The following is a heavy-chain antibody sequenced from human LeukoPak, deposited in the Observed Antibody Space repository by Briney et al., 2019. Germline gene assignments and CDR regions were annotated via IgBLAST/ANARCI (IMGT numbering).Heavy chain of an antibody. Sequence: PGGSLRLSCAASGFIFSNAWMNWVRQAPGKGLEWVSYISSSGSTKYYADSVKGRFTTSRDNARNSLYLQMNSLRAEDTAVYFCARGGLSIMGYWGQGTLVTVSS. D-gene: IGHD2/OR15-2a*01. CDR3: ARGGLSIMGY. CDR2: ISSSGSTK. CDR1: GFIFSNAW. V-gene: IGHV3-48*01. J-gene: IGHJ4*02.